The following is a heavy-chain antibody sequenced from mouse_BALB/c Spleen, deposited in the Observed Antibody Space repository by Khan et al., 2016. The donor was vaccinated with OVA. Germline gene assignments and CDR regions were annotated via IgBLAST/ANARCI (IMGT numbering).Heavy chain of an antibody. J-gene: IGHJ4*01. CDR2: ISTGGHYT. V-gene: IGHV5-9-3*01. Sequence: EVELVESGGGLVKPGGSLKLSCSASGFTFSSYAMSWVHQTPEKRLEWVATISTGGHYTFYPDSVKGRFTISRDTAKNTLYLQMSSLRSEDTAMYYCARSLVDYHAMDYWGQGTSVTVSS. CDR1: GFTFSSYA. D-gene: IGHD2-2*01. CDR3: ARSLVDYHAMDY.